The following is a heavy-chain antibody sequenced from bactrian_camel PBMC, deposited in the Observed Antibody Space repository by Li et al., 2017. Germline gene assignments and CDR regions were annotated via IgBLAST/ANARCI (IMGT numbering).Heavy chain of an antibody. V-gene: IGHV3-2*01. J-gene: IGHJ4*01. CDR1: GYAYNLNC. Sequence: QLVESGGGSVQARGSLRLSCAVSGYAYNLNCIGWFRQAPGKGLEWVSSIYTGGGSTYYADSVKGRFTISRDYVKNTVSLEMKSLKTEDTAVYYCAAEEAVDETSCGRLHWGQGTQVTVS. CDR3: AAEEAVDETSCGRLH. CDR2: IYTGGGST. D-gene: IGHD6*01.